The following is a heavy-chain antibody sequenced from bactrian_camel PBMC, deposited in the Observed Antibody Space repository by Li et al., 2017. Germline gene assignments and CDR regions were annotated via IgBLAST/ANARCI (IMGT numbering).Heavy chain of an antibody. CDR2: IRTGGTST. Sequence: VQLVESGGGSAQAGGSLTLVCTASGDTNGNKCRSWFRQAPGKEREGVAAIRTGGTSTYYADSVLGRFAISQDNADDTVYLQMNSLKPEDTGMYYCAASAYCIGDRWRAPAYWGQGTQVTVS. D-gene: IGHD1*01. V-gene: IGHV3S40*01. CDR3: AASAYCIGDRWRAPAY. CDR1: GDTNGNKC. J-gene: IGHJ4*01.